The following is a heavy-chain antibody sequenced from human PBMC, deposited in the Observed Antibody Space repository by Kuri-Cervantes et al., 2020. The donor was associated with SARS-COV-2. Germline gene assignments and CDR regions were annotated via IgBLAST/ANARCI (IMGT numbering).Heavy chain of an antibody. CDR3: AGRGAGSSSAAFDI. J-gene: IGHJ3*02. Sequence: GSLRLSCAVSGYSISSGYYWGWIRQPPGKGLEWIGIIYHRGSSYYNPSLRSRVTVSVDTSKNQFSLKLSSVTAADTAVYYCAGRGAGSSSAAFDIWGQGTMVTVSS. D-gene: IGHD6-6*01. V-gene: IGHV4-38-2*01. CDR2: IYHRGSS. CDR1: GYSISSGYY.